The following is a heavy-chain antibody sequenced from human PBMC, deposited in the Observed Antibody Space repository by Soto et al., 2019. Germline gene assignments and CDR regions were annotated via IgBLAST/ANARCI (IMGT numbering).Heavy chain of an antibody. CDR2: IYYSGST. V-gene: IGHV4-39*01. CDR3: ARKPPNWNYREGYYYYMDV. D-gene: IGHD1-7*01. J-gene: IGHJ6*03. Sequence: SETLSLTCTVSGGSISSSSYYWGWIRQPPGKGLEWIGSIYYSGSTYYNPSLKSRVTISVDTSKNQFSLKLSSVTAADTAVYYCARKPPNWNYREGYYYYMDVWGKGTTVTVSS. CDR1: GGSISSSSYY.